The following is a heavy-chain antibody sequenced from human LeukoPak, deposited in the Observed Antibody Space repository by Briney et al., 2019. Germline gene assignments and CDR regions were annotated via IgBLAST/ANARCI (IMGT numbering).Heavy chain of an antibody. CDR3: ARGENYYDSSGGFDY. Sequence: ASVKVSCKASGYTFTDYCMHWVRQAPGQGLEWMGIINPSGGSTSYAQKFQGRVTMTRDTSTSTVYMELSSLRSEDTAVYYCARGENYYDSSGGFDYWGQGTLVTVSS. V-gene: IGHV1-46*01. CDR1: GYTFTDYC. J-gene: IGHJ4*02. CDR2: INPSGGST. D-gene: IGHD3-22*01.